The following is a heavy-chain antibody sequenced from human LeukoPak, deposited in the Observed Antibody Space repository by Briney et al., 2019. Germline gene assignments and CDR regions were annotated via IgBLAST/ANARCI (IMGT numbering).Heavy chain of an antibody. CDR3: ARPMTTAYMDV. Sequence: PGGSLRLSCAASGFTFSSYSMNWVRQVPGKGLEWVSSISSSSSYIYYADSVKGRFTISRDNAKNSLYLQMNSLRAEDTAVYYCARPMTTAYMDVWGKGTTVTVSS. D-gene: IGHD4-11*01. V-gene: IGHV3-21*01. J-gene: IGHJ6*03. CDR1: GFTFSSYS. CDR2: ISSSSSYI.